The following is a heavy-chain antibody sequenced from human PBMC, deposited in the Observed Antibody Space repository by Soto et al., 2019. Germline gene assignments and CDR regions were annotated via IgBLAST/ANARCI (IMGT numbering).Heavy chain of an antibody. V-gene: IGHV4-59*01. CDR3: ARGGTVTTNEYYYYYYMDV. CDR1: GGSISSYY. D-gene: IGHD4-17*01. CDR2: IYYSGST. J-gene: IGHJ6*03. Sequence: SETLSLTCTVSGGSISSYYWSWIRQPPAKGLEWIGYIYYSGSTNYNPSLKSRVTISVDTSKNQFSLKLSSVTAADTAVYYCARGGTVTTNEYYYYYYMDVWGKGTTVTVSS.